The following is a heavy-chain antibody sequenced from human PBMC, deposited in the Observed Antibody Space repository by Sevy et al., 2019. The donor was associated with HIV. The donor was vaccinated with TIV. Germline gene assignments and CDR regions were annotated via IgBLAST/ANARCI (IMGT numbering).Heavy chain of an antibody. CDR3: ARGGSRTDWGMDV. Sequence: SETLSLTCTVSGVTISSYYMSWIRQPPGKGLEWIGYISSSGSTNDNASPRSRVTTSIDTSKNQFSLRLSSVSAADTAVYYFARGGSRTDWGMDVWGPGTTVTVSS. V-gene: IGHV4-59*01. D-gene: IGHD1-26*01. CDR2: ISSSGST. CDR1: GVTISSYY. J-gene: IGHJ6*02.